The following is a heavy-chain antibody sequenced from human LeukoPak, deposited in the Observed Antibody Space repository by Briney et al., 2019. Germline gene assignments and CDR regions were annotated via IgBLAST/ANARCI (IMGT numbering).Heavy chain of an antibody. D-gene: IGHD3-22*01. CDR3: AGYASSGRRDSFDI. Sequence: SETLSLTCSVSGGSISSSSYYWGWIRQSPGKGLDWIGSISYSGWSYSDPSLKSRATISVDTSKNQFSLKLTSVTAADTAVYYCAGYASSGRRDSFDIWGQGTMVTVSS. J-gene: IGHJ3*02. V-gene: IGHV4-39*01. CDR2: ISYSGWS. CDR1: GGSISSSSYY.